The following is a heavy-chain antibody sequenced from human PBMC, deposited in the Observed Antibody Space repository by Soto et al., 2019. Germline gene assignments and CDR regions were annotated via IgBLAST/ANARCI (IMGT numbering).Heavy chain of an antibody. CDR2: IYSGGST. CDR3: ARDPWAADY. Sequence: EVQLVESGGGLVQPGGSLRLSCAASGFTVSTKYMSWVRQAPGKGLEWVSVIYSGGSTFYSDSVRGSFAISRDTSKNTVNLQMNSLRAEDTAVDYCARDPWAADYWGQGTLVSVSS. D-gene: IGHD3-16*01. V-gene: IGHV3-66*01. CDR1: GFTVSTKY. J-gene: IGHJ4*02.